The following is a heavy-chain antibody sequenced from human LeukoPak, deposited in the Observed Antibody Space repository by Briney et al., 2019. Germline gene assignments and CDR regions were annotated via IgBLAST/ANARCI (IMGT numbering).Heavy chain of an antibody. CDR1: GGSISSYY. D-gene: IGHD6-13*01. CDR3: ARVSPGTAPYYYYGMDV. V-gene: IGHV4-4*07. CDR2: IYTSGST. J-gene: IGHJ6*02. Sequence: KASETLSLTCTVSGGSISSYYWSWIRQPAGKGLEWIGRIYTSGSTNYNPSLKSRVTMSVDTSKNQFSLKLSSVTAADTAVYYCARVSPGTAPYYYYGMDVWGQGTTVTVSS.